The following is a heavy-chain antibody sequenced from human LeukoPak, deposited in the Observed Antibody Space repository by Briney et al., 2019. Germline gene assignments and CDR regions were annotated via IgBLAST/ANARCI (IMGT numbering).Heavy chain of an antibody. V-gene: IGHV3-72*01. D-gene: IGHD3-22*01. CDR3: ASKGGSSGYYDNWFDP. J-gene: IGHJ5*02. CDR2: IRNKANSYTT. Sequence: PGGSLRLSCAASEFTFSDHYMEWVRQAPGKGLKWVGRIRNKANSYTTENGASLKGRFTISRIDSKNSLYLQMNSLRAEDTAVYYCASKGGSSGYYDNWFDPWGQGTLVTVSS. CDR1: EFTFSDHY.